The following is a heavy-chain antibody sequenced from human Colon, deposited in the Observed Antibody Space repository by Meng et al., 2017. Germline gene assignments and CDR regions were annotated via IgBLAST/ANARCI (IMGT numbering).Heavy chain of an antibody. D-gene: IGHD2-21*02. J-gene: IGHJ4*02. CDR2: INNSGTT. V-gene: IGHV4-34*01. CDR1: GESFSCYY. CDR3: RLAYCDSDCGDY. Sequence: QVQLQPWGAGLLKPSETLSPTCAGYGESFSCYYWSWIRQPPGKGLEWIGGINNSGTTDYNPSLKSRVTMSVATSKKQFSLKLSSVTAADTALYYCRLAYCDSDCGDYWGQGTLVTVSS.